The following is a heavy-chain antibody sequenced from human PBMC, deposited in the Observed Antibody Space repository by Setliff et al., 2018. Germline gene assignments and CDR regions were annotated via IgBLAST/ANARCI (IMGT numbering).Heavy chain of an antibody. CDR1: GGTFSDYY. J-gene: IGHJ2*01. CDR2: INHSRST. D-gene: IGHD2-21*02. CDR3: ARLRKSTPHWYFDL. V-gene: IGHV4-34*08. Sequence: PSETLSLTCAASGGTFSDYYWTWIRQPPGKGLEWIGEINHSRSTNYNPSLKSRVIISVDTSKNQFSLRLTSVSAADTAVYYCARLRKSTPHWYFDLWGRGTLVTVSS.